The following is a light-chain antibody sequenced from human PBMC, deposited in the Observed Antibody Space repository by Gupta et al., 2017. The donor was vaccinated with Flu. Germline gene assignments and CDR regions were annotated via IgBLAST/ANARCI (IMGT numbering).Light chain of an antibody. Sequence: QAVLTQPLSASGTPGQRVTICCSGCSSNIGSNTVTWYQQLPGTAPKLLIYSNNQRPSGVPDRCSGSKSGTSASLAISGLQSEDEADYYCAALDDSLNGPFFGTGTKVTVL. CDR3: AALDDSLNGPF. J-gene: IGLJ1*01. V-gene: IGLV1-44*01. CDR2: SNN. CDR1: SSNIGSNT.